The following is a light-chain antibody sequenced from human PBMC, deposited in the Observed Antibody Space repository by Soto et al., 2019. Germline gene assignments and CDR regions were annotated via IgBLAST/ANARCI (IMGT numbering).Light chain of an antibody. J-gene: IGKJ1*01. CDR3: QQDGGTWT. V-gene: IGKV3-20*01. CDR2: GTA. Sequence: DIVLTQSPGTLSLSPGEGATLSCRASQSISSSYVAWYQQKPGQAPRLLIYGTANRATGIPDRFSGSGSGTDFTLTISRLEPEDFAVYYCQQDGGTWTCGQGTKVEFK. CDR1: QSISSSY.